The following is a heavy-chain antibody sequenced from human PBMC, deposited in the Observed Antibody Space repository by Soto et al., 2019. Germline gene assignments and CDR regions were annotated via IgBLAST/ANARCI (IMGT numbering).Heavy chain of an antibody. D-gene: IGHD3-9*01. CDR1: GYTFTSYA. CDR3: ARVHHVLRYFDWSPPFAY. V-gene: IGHV1-3*01. Sequence: ASVKVSCKASGYTFTSYAMHWVRQAPGQRLEWMGWINAGNGNTKYSQKFQGRVTITRDTSASTAYMELSSLRSEDTAVYYCARVHHVLRYFDWSPPFAYWAQGTLVTVSS. J-gene: IGHJ4*02. CDR2: INAGNGNT.